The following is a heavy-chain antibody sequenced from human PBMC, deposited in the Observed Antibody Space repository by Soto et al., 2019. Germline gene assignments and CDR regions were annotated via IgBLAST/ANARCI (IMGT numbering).Heavy chain of an antibody. CDR3: ATRAMVRGVMGGMDV. J-gene: IGHJ6*02. Sequence: QVQLQESGPGLVKPSQTLSLTCTVSGGSISSGGYYWSWIRQHPGKGLAWIGYIYYSGSTYYNPSLKGRVTISVDTSKNQFSLKLSSVTAADTAVYYCATRAMVRGVMGGMDVWGQGTTVTVSS. CDR2: IYYSGST. CDR1: GGSISSGGYY. D-gene: IGHD3-10*01. V-gene: IGHV4-31*03.